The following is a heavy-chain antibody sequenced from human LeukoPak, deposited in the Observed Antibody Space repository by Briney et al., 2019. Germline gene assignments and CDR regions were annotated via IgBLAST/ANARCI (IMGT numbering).Heavy chain of an antibody. J-gene: IGHJ3*02. CDR2: IYSGGST. D-gene: IGHD1-26*01. CDR3: AKNSGIGGGAFDI. V-gene: IGHV3-53*01. Sequence: PGGSLRLSCAASGFTVSSNYMSWVRQAPGKGLEWVSVIYSGGSTYYADSVKGRFTISRDNSKNTLYLQMNSLRAEDTAVYYCAKNSGIGGGAFDIWGQGTMVTVSS. CDR1: GFTVSSNY.